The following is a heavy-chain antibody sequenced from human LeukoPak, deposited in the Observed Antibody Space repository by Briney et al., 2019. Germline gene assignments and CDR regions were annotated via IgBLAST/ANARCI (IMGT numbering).Heavy chain of an antibody. CDR1: GFTFSNYW. J-gene: IGHJ4*02. Sequence: GGSLRLSCSASGFTFSNYWMHWVRQDPGKGLVWVSFINPDGSTTNYADSVKGRFTISRDNAKNALYLQMNSLRAEDTAVYYCAKDLHYGSADYWGQGTLVTVSS. CDR2: INPDGSTT. V-gene: IGHV3-74*01. CDR3: AKDLHYGSADY. D-gene: IGHD3-10*01.